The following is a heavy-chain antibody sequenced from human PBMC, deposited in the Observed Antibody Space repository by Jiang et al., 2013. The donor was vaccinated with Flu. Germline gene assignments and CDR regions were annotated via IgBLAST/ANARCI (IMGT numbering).Heavy chain of an antibody. CDR2: MNPNSGNT. V-gene: IGHV1-8*01. CDR1: YTFTSYD. D-gene: IGHD5-18*01. Sequence: YTFTSYDINWVRQATGQGLEWMGWMNPNSGNTGYAQKFQGRVTMTRNTSISTAYTELSSLRSEDTAVYYCARGTMWYRYSYGYGYWGQGTLVTVSS. J-gene: IGHJ4*02. CDR3: ARGTMWYRYSYGYGY.